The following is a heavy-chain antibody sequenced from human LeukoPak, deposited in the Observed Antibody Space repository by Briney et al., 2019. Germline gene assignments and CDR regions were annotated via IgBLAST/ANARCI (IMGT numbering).Heavy chain of an antibody. CDR3: ARAERYSSGWYPHY. D-gene: IGHD6-19*01. J-gene: IGHJ4*02. CDR2: IIPIFGTA. V-gene: IGHV1-69*05. Sequence: SVKVSCKASGYTFASYYMHWVRQAPGQGLEWMGRIIPIFGTANYAQKFQGRVTITTDESTSTAYMELSSLRSEDTAVYYCARAERYSSGWYPHYWGQGTPVTVSS. CDR1: GYTFASYY.